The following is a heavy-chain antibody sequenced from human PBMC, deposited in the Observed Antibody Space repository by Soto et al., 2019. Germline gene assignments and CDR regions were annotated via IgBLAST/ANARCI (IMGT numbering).Heavy chain of an antibody. V-gene: IGHV1-3*01. Sequence: ASVKVSCKASGYTFSSYGIHWVRQAHGQRLEWMGWINAANGDTIYSPKFQGRVTITRDTSASTAYMELSSLRSEDTAVYYCVRRHVSASGIDWFDPWGQGTLVTVSS. CDR3: VRRHVSASGIDWFDP. J-gene: IGHJ5*02. D-gene: IGHD6-13*01. CDR1: GYTFSSYG. CDR2: INAANGDT.